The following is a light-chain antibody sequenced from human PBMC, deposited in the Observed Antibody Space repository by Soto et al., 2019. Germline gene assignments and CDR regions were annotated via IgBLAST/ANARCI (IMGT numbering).Light chain of an antibody. J-gene: IGKJ1*01. V-gene: IGKV3-20*01. Sequence: EIVLTQSPGTLSLSPGERATLSCRASQSVSSNYLAWYQQKAGQSPRLLISGASGRATGIPDRFSGSGSGTDFTLTISRLEPEDFAVYYCQQYGSSPRTFGQGTKVEIK. CDR2: GAS. CDR3: QQYGSSPRT. CDR1: QSVSSNY.